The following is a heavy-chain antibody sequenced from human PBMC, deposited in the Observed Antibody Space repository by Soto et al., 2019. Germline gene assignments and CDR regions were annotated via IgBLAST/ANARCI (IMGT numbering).Heavy chain of an antibody. J-gene: IGHJ4*02. V-gene: IGHV3-30*03. CDR1: GFTFTDFG. D-gene: IGHD3-3*01. Sequence: QVQLVETGGGVVQPGRSLRLSCAASGFTFTDFGLHWVRQAPGKGREWVAVVSHDGVKNLYADSGKGRFTVFRDDSKDSLFLQMDSLRAADTAVYYCSRGVADSNDFCSGYRPLGYGGQGTLVTVSS. CDR3: SRGVADSNDFCSGYRPLGY. CDR2: VSHDGVKN.